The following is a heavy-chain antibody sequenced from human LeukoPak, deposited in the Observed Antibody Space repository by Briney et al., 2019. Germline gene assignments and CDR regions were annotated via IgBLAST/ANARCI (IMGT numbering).Heavy chain of an antibody. J-gene: IGHJ4*02. CDR1: GGSISWTSYY. CDR2: FYYNGST. V-gene: IGHV4-39*01. D-gene: IGHD5-24*01. Sequence: SETLSLTCTVSGGSISWTSYYWGWIRQPPGKGLELIGSFYYNGSTYYSPSLKSRATMSAETSKNQFSLKLSSVTAADTAVFYCARHGMAAIINWGQGTLVTVSS. CDR3: ARHGMAAIIN.